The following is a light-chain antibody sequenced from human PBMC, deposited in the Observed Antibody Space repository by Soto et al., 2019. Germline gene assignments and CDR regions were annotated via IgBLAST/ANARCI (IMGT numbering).Light chain of an antibody. CDR1: QTVSTY. CDR2: DTS. V-gene: IGKV3-11*01. Sequence: DTVLTQSPATLSLSPGERATLSCRASQTVSTYLAWYQQKPGQSPRLLISDTSNRASGIPARFSGSGSGTDFTLTISSLEPADFAVYFCQQRGNWPPTFGQGTKLEI. J-gene: IGKJ2*01. CDR3: QQRGNWPPT.